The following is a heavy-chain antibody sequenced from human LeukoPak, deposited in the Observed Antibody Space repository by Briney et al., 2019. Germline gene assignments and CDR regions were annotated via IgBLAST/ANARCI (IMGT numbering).Heavy chain of an antibody. V-gene: IGHV3-23*01. CDR3: AKSGRRWELLRNYFDY. CDR1: GFTFSSYA. Sequence: GGSLRLSCAASGFTFSSYAMSWVRQAPGKGLEWVSAISGSGGSTYYADSAKGRFTISRDNSKNTLYLLMNSLRAEDTAVYYCAKSGRRWELLRNYFDYWGQGTLVTVSS. D-gene: IGHD1-26*01. CDR2: ISGSGGST. J-gene: IGHJ4*02.